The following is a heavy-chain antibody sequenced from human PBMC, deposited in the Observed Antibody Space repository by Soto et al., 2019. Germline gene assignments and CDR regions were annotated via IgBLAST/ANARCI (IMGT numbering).Heavy chain of an antibody. CDR3: ARGAGYPNWFDP. CDR2: IYYSGST. J-gene: IGHJ5*02. CDR1: GGSISSGGYY. V-gene: IGHV4-31*03. D-gene: IGHD2-15*01. Sequence: KPSETLSLTCTVSGGSISSGGYYWSWIRQHPGKGLEWIGYIYYSGSTYYNPSLKSRVTISVDTSKNQFSLKLSSVTAADTAVYYCARGAGYPNWFDPWGQGTLVTVSS.